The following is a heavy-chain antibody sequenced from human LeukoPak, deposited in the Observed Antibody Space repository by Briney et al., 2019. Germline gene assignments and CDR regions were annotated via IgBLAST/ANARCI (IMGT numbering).Heavy chain of an antibody. V-gene: IGHV1-2*02. CDR2: INPNSGGS. CDR1: GYTFTGYY. Sequence: ASVKVSCKASGYTFTGYYMHWVRQAPGQGLEWMGWINPNSGGSNYAQKFQGRVTMTRDTSISTAYMELSRLRSDDTAVYYCARERSSGNYFSYWGQGTLVTVSS. CDR3: ARERSSGNYFSY. J-gene: IGHJ4*02. D-gene: IGHD1-26*01.